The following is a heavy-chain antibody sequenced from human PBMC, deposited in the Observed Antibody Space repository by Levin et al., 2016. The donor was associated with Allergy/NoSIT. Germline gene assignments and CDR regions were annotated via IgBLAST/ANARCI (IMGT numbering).Heavy chain of an antibody. D-gene: IGHD6-13*01. CDR1: GGSISSSSYY. CDR3: AKHEARDSSSWPAEYHYYYGMDV. CDR2: IYYSGSTYYNPSLKSGST. Sequence: GSLRLSCIVSGGSISSSSYYWGWIRQPPGKGLEWIGSIYYSGSTYYNPSLKSGSTYYSPSLKSRVTISVDTSKNQFSLKLSSVTAADTAVYYCAKHEARDSSSWPAEYHYYYGMDVWGLGTTVTVSS. V-gene: IGHV4-39*01. J-gene: IGHJ6*02.